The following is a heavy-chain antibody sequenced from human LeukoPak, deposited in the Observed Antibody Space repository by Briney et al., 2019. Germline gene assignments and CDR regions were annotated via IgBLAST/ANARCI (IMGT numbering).Heavy chain of an antibody. J-gene: IGHJ5*02. D-gene: IGHD2-2*02. CDR2: ISGSGGST. V-gene: IGHV3-23*01. Sequence: GGSLRLSCAASGFTFSSCAMSWVRQAPGKGLEWVSAISGSGGSTYYADSVKGRFTISRDNSKNTLYLQMNSLRAEDTAVYYCAKDPVVPAAIRGPWFDPWGQGTLVTVSS. CDR1: GFTFSSCA. CDR3: AKDPVVPAAIRGPWFDP.